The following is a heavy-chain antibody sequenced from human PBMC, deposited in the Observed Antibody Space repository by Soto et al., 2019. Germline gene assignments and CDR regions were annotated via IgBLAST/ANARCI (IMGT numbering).Heavy chain of an antibody. Sequence: PGGTLRLSCFGSGFTYSNYKINWVRQAPGQGLEWVSSISGSSTYIYYADSVRGRFTISRDNAKNSVHLQMNSLRVEDTAVYFCAREELPPGTSFNSWFDPWGQGTLVTVPQ. J-gene: IGHJ5*02. CDR1: GFTYSNYK. CDR3: AREELPPGTSFNSWFDP. V-gene: IGHV3-21*01. D-gene: IGHD1-1*01. CDR2: ISGSSTYI.